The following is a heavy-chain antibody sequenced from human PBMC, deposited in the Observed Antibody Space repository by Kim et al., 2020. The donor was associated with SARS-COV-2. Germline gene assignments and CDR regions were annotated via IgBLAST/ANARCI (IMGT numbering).Heavy chain of an antibody. V-gene: IGHV3-21*01. CDR1: GFTFSSYS. CDR3: ARDRAMVRGVTDFDY. CDR2: ISSSSSYI. J-gene: IGHJ4*02. Sequence: GGSLRLSCAASGFTFSSYSMNWVRQAPGKGLEWVSSISSSSSYIYYADSVKGRFTISRDNAKNSLYLQMNSLRAEDTAVYYCARDRAMVRGVTDFDYWGQGTLVTVSS. D-gene: IGHD3-10*01.